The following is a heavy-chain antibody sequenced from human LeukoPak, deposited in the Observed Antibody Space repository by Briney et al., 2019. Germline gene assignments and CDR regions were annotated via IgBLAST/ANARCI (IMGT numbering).Heavy chain of an antibody. V-gene: IGHV3-15*01. CDR1: GFTFSNAW. CDR2: IKSKTDGCTT. J-gene: IGHJ4*02. CDR3: TTDARTPYSGYDPVGY. D-gene: IGHD5-12*01. Sequence: GGSLRLSCAASGFTFSNAWMSWVRQAPGKGLEWVGRIKSKTDGCTTDYAAAVKGRFTISRDDSKNTLYLQMNSLKTEDTAVYYCTTDARTPYSGYDPVGYWGQGTLVTVSS.